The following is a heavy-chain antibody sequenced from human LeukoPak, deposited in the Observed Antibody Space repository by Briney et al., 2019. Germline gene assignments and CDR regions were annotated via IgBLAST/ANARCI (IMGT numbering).Heavy chain of an antibody. J-gene: IGHJ4*02. CDR3: AKLRDANIAASNS. CDR2: ISGSDGSA. V-gene: IGHV3-23*01. CDR1: GFTFSSYA. Sequence: GGSLRLSCAASGFTFSSYAMSWVCQAPGKGLEGVSSISGSDGSADYADSVRGRFAISRDDSKNTLYLQMDSLRAEDTAIYYCAKLRDANIAASNSWGQGTLVTVSS. D-gene: IGHD6-25*01.